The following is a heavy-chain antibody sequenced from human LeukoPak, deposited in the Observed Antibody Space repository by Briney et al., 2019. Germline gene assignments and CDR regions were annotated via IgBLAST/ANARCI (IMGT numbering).Heavy chain of an antibody. V-gene: IGHV4-38-2*02. CDR3: ARVDRSSWSKTNFDY. D-gene: IGHD6-13*01. CDR1: GYSISSGYY. J-gene: IGHJ4*02. Sequence: SETLSLTCTVSGYSISSGYYWGWIRQPPGKGLEWIGSIYHSGSTYYNPSLKSRVTISVDTSKNQFSLKLSSVTAADTAVYYCARVDRSSWSKTNFDYWGQGTLVTVSS. CDR2: IYHSGST.